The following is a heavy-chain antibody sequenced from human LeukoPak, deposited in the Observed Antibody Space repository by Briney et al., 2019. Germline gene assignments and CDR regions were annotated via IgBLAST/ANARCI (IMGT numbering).Heavy chain of an antibody. J-gene: IGHJ5*02. D-gene: IGHD6-13*01. CDR3: AAYSSSWGRFDP. V-gene: IGHV4-39*01. Sequence: PSGTLSLTCTVSSGSISSSDYYWAWIRQPPGTGLEWIGSMHYSVSSSYHPSLKSRVTVSVDTSKDQFSLKLTSVTAADTAVYYCAAYSSSWGRFDPWSQGTLVTVSS. CDR2: MHYSVSS. CDR1: SGSISSSDYY.